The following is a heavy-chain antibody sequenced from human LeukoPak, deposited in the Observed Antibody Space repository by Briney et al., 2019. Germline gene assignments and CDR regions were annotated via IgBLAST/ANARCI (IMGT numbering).Heavy chain of an antibody. CDR3: ARDGRLGTYYYYYYMDV. J-gene: IGHJ6*03. Sequence: SQTLSLTCTVSGGSISSGSYYWSWIRQPAGKGLEWIGRIYTSGSTNSNPSLNSRTTISEDTSKNQFSLKRSPGTAADPAVYYCARDGRLGTYYYYYYMDVWGKGTTVTVSS. CDR2: IYTSGST. CDR1: GGSISSGSYY. V-gene: IGHV4-61*02. D-gene: IGHD1-14*01.